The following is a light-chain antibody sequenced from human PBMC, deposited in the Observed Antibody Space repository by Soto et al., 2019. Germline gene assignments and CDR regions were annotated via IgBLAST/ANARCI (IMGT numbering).Light chain of an antibody. V-gene: IGKV3-15*01. J-gene: IGKJ5*01. CDR1: QSVSSN. Sequence: GLTQSTATLSLSPGERATLSCTASQSVSSNLAWYQQKPGQAPRLLIYGAYTRAAGVPARFSGSGSGTEFTLTITSLQSEDIALYYCQQYNIWPPIPFGQGTRLEI. CDR2: GAY. CDR3: QQYNIWPPIP.